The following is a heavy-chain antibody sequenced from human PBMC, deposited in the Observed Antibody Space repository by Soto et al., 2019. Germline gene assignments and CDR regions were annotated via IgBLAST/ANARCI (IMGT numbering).Heavy chain of an antibody. V-gene: IGHV1-69*06. Sequence: SXKVSYRASGGTXISYAIRLGRQAPGQGLEWMGGIIPIFCTANYAQKFQGRVTITADKSTITAYIELSSLRSEDTAVYYCARDRYGGNSVSEYGMDVWGQGTTVTVS. CDR2: IIPIFCTA. J-gene: IGHJ6*02. CDR1: GGTXISYA. D-gene: IGHD2-21*02. CDR3: ARDRYGGNSVSEYGMDV.